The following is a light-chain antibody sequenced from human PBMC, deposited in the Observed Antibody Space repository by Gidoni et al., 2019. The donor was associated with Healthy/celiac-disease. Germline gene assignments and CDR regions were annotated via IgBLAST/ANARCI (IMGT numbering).Light chain of an antibody. J-gene: IGKJ1*01. CDR1: QSISSY. CDR2: AAS. Sequence: DIQMTQSPSSLSASVGDSVTITCRASQSISSYLNWYQQKPGKAPKLLIYAASSLHSGVPSRFSGSGSGTDFTLTISSLQPEDFATYYCQQGYSTPWTFGQGTKVEIK. CDR3: QQGYSTPWT. V-gene: IGKV1-39*01.